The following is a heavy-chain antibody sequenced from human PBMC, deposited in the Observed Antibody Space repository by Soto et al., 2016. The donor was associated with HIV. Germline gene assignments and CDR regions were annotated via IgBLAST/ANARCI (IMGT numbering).Heavy chain of an antibody. V-gene: IGHV3-33*01. Sequence: VQLVESGGGVVQPGRSLRLSRAASGFIFSRYGMHWVRQAPGKGLEWVAIIWHDGSNKYYADSVKGRFTISRDNSKNTLYLQMNSLRVEDTAIYYCARIEQDKGAFDVWGQGTMVTVSS. CDR1: GFIFSRYG. J-gene: IGHJ3*01. CDR3: ARIEQDKGAFDV. CDR2: IWHDGSNK.